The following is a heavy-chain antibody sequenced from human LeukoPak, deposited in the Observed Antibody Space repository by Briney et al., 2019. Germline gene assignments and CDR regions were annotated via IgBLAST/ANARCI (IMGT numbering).Heavy chain of an antibody. CDR3: ARDGYSSSWYFDY. CDR1: GFTFSSYG. Sequence: GGSLRLSCAASGFTFSSYGMHWVRQAPGKGLEWVAVIWYDGSNKYYADSVKGRFTISRDNSKNTLYLQMNSLRAEDTAVYYCARDGYSSSWYFDYWGQGTLVTVSS. V-gene: IGHV3-33*01. CDR2: IWYDGSNK. D-gene: IGHD6-13*01. J-gene: IGHJ4*02.